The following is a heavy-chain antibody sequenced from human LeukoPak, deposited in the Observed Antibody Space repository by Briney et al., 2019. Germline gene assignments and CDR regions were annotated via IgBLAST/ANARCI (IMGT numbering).Heavy chain of an antibody. CDR2: IHHGGST. CDR1: RGSFTNYY. CDR3: AGGRDYAVWFDI. J-gene: IGHJ5*02. Sequence: SETLSHTRAVYRGSFTNYYWTWIRQPPGKGLEWIGEIHHGGSTNYNPSLMSRVAISVDPSKTQFFLKLTSVAAADTAVYLCAGGRDYAVWFDIWGQGTLVTVSS. V-gene: IGHV4-34*01. D-gene: IGHD4-17*01.